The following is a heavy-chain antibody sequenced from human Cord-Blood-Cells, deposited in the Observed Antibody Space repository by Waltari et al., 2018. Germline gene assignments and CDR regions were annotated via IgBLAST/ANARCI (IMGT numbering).Heavy chain of an antibody. CDR1: GYYISSGYY. V-gene: IGHV4-38-2*02. CDR3: ARGGPYSSSSFDY. D-gene: IGHD6-6*01. Sequence: QVQLQESGPGLVKPSETLSLTCPVSGYYISSGYYWGWIRQPPGKGLEWIGSIYHSGSTYYNPSLKSRVTISVDTSKNQFSLKLSSVTAADTAVYYCARGGPYSSSSFDYWGQGTMVTVSS. J-gene: IGHJ4*02. CDR2: IYHSGST.